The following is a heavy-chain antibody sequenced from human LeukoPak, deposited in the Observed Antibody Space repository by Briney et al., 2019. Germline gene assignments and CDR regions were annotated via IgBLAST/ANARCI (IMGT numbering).Heavy chain of an antibody. CDR3: ARDRSDIVVVVAAPGAFDI. Sequence: SETLSLTCTVSGGSISSYYWSWIRQPAGKGLEWIGRIYTSGSTKYNPSLKSRVTMSVDTSKSQFSLKLSSVTAADTAVYYCARDRSDIVVVVAAPGAFDIWGQGTMVTVSS. CDR2: IYTSGST. V-gene: IGHV4-4*07. J-gene: IGHJ3*02. CDR1: GGSISSYY. D-gene: IGHD2-15*01.